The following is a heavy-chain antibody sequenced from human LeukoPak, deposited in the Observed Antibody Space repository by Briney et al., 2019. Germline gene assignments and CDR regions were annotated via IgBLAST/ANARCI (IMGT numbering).Heavy chain of an antibody. CDR2: IYTTEST. CDR1: GGSISSDY. Sequence: SETLSVSCTVSGGSISSDYWTWIRQPAGKGLEWIGRIYTTESTNYNPSLKSRFTISLDKSKNQFSLKLNPVTAADTAVYYCARGYCSSTSCYAFDPWGKGTLVTVSS. CDR3: ARGYCSSTSCYAFDP. V-gene: IGHV4-4*07. D-gene: IGHD2-2*01. J-gene: IGHJ5*02.